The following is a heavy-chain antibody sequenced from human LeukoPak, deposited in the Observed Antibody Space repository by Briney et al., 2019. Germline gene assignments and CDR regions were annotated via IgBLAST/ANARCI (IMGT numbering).Heavy chain of an antibody. J-gene: IGHJ4*02. CDR2: IIPIFGTA. CDR1: GYTFTSYY. CDR3: ASGHGDYVRY. Sequence: ASVKVSCKASGYTFTSYYMHWVRQAPGQGLEWMGRIIPIFGTANYAQKFQGRVTITTDESTSTAYMELSSLRSEDTAVYYCASGHGDYVRYWGQGTLVTVSS. D-gene: IGHD4-17*01. V-gene: IGHV1-69*05.